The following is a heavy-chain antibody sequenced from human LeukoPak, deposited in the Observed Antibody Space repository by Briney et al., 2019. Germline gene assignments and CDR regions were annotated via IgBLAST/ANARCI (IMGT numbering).Heavy chain of an antibody. CDR3: ARAPDDFWRGTNFDY. J-gene: IGHJ4*02. V-gene: IGHV4-59*08. CDR2: INYDGST. CDR1: GGSISGYC. D-gene: IGHD3-3*01. Sequence: PSETLSLTCTVSGGSISGYCGSWIRQPPGKRLEWIGYINYDGSTKYNSPLKSRVTMLVDTSKNQFSLKLTSVTAADTAVYFCARAPDDFWRGTNFDYWGLGTLVTVSS.